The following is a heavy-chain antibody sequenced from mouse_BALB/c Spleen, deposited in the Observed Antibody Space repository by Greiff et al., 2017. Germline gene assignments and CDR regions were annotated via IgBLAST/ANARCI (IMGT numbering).Heavy chain of an antibody. J-gene: IGHJ4*01. CDR1: GFTFSDYY. V-gene: IGHV5-4*02. Sequence: EVQLQESGGGLVKPGGSLKLSCAASGFTFSDYYMYWVRQTPEKRLEWVATISDGGSYTYYPDSVKGRFTISRDNAKNNLYLQMSSLKSEDTAMYYCARAYEDYYAMDYWGQGTSVTVSS. CDR2: ISDGGSYT. CDR3: ARAYEDYYAMDY. D-gene: IGHD1-1*01.